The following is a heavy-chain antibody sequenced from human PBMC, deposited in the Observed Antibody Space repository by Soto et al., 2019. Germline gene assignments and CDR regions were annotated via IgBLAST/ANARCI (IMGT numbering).Heavy chain of an antibody. CDR1: GLPFSSHA. CDR3: ANEIRPNDY. V-gene: IGHV3-23*01. Sequence: GGSLRLSCAASGLPFSSHAMSWVRQAPGKGLEWVSSISISGGNTYYADSVRGRFTISRDNSKNTLYLHMDSLTAEDTAIYYCANEIRPNDYWGQGTLVTVSS. CDR2: ISISGGNT. J-gene: IGHJ4*02. D-gene: IGHD4-17*01.